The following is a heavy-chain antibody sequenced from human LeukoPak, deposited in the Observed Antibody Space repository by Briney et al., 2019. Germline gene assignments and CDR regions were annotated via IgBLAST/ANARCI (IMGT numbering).Heavy chain of an antibody. D-gene: IGHD3-9*01. CDR2: IYSSENT. Sequence: PSETLSLTCTVSGGSISRYYWSWIRQPPGKGLEWIGYIYSSENTYYNPSLNSRVTISVDTSKNQFSLKLSSVTAADTAVYYCARTDYDVLSWGQGTLVTVSS. J-gene: IGHJ5*02. V-gene: IGHV4-59*01. CDR3: ARTDYDVLS. CDR1: GGSISRYY.